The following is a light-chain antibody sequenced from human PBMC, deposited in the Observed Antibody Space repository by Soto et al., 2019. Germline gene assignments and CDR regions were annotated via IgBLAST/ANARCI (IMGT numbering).Light chain of an antibody. CDR2: GVS. CDR1: ESVRSSY. Sequence: EIVLTQSPGTLSLSPGERATLSCRASESVRSSYLAWYQQKLGQAPRLLMYGVSVRATGIPDRFRGSESGTDSTLTISRLQPEDFGVYYCQQYGRSPYTFGQGTKLEIK. V-gene: IGKV3-20*01. J-gene: IGKJ2*01. CDR3: QQYGRSPYT.